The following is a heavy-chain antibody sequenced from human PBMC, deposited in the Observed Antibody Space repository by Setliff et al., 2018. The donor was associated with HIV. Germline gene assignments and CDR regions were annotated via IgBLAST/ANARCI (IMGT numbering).Heavy chain of an antibody. D-gene: IGHD3-22*01. CDR1: GYSISSGYY. CDR2: LFYGGST. CDR3: ARFDDNGYWVDL. Sequence: PSETLSLTCAVSGYSISSGYYWGWIRQPPWKGLEWIGSLFYGGSTHYTPSLKSRVSISVDTSKNQFSLRLSSVTAADTAVYYCARFDDNGYWVDLWGQGTLVTVSS. J-gene: IGHJ4*02. V-gene: IGHV4-38-2*01.